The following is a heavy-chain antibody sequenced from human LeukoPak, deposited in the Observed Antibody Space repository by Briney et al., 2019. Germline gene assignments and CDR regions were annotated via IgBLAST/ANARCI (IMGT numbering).Heavy chain of an antibody. J-gene: IGHJ3*02. D-gene: IGHD6-13*01. CDR3: AKEPSRVAAGGGRAFDI. V-gene: IGHV3-23*01. CDR2: ISGTGGTT. Sequence: GRSLRLSCAASGFTFSSYAMTWVRQAPGKGLEWVSSISGTGGTTFYADSVKGRFTISRDNSKNTLYLQMNSLRADDTAVYYCAKEPSRVAAGGGRAFDIWGQGTMVIVSS. CDR1: GFTFSSYA.